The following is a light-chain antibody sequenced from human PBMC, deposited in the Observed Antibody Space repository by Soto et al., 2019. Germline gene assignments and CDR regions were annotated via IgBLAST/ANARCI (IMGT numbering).Light chain of an antibody. V-gene: IGLV2-14*01. Sequence: QSALTQPASVSGSPGQSITISCTGTITDVGVYNYVSWYQQHPGKAPKLMIYEANNRPSGVSNRFSGSKSGNTASLTISGQHADDADDYYCSSFTSTSTFYVLGTGTKLTVL. CDR3: SSFTSTSTFYV. J-gene: IGLJ1*01. CDR2: EAN. CDR1: ITDVGVYNY.